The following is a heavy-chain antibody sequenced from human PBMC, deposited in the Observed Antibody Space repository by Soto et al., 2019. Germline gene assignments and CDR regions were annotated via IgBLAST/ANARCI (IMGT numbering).Heavy chain of an antibody. CDR1: GYTFTSYG. V-gene: IGHV1-18*01. D-gene: IGHD6-19*01. CDR3: ARNRYSSGWSHDAFDI. J-gene: IGHJ3*02. CDR2: ISAYNGNT. Sequence: AASVKVSCKASGYTFTSYGISWVRQAPEQGLEWMGWISAYNGNTNYAQKLQGRVTMTTDTSTSTAYMELRSLRSDDTAVYYCARNRYSSGWSHDAFDIWGQGTMVTVSS.